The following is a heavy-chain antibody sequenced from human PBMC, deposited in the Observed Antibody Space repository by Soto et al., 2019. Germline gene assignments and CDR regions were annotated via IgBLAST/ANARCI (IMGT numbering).Heavy chain of an antibody. V-gene: IGHV3-7*01. Sequence: GGSLRLSCAASGFTFSSYWMSWVRQAPGKGLEWVANIKEDGSEKYYVDSVKGRFTISRDNSKNTPYLQMNSLRAEDTAVYYCAKDLDYYDSSGYDYWGQGTLVTVSA. J-gene: IGHJ4*02. CDR2: IKEDGSEK. CDR3: AKDLDYYDSSGYDY. CDR1: GFTFSSYW. D-gene: IGHD3-22*01.